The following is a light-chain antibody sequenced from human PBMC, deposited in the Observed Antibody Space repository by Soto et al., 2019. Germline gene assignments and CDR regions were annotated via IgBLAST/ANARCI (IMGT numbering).Light chain of an antibody. Sequence: DIQMTQSPSTLSASVGDRVTITCRASQSISSWLAWYQQKPGKAPKLLIYDASSLESGVPSRFSGSGSGTEFTLTISSLQPDDFATYYCQQYNSYSPWTVGQGTKLGIK. CDR3: QQYNSYSPWT. J-gene: IGKJ2*02. CDR1: QSISSW. V-gene: IGKV1-5*01. CDR2: DAS.